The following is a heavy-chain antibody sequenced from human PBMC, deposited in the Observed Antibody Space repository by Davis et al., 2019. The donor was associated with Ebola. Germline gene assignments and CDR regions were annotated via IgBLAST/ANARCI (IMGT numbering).Heavy chain of an antibody. CDR2: IHYSGST. D-gene: IGHD3-16*01. CDR3: ARGAVDRGSYYVGY. Sequence: PSETLSLTCTVSAGSISPGSYYWSSSPQHPGKGLASIGYIHYSGSTFYNPSLKSRITLSVDTSKNQFSLKLSSVTAADTAVYYCARGAVDRGSYYVGYWGQGTLVTVSS. J-gene: IGHJ4*02. CDR1: AGSISPGSYY. V-gene: IGHV4-31*03.